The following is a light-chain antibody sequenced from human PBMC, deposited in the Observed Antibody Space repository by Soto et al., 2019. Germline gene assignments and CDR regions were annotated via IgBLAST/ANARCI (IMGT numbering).Light chain of an antibody. CDR2: EVS. J-gene: IGLJ1*01. V-gene: IGLV2-14*01. CDR3: SSYTSDNSYI. Sequence: QSVLTQPSSLSVSRGQSITISFTGTSRDVGGYNYVSWYQQHPGKAPKLIIYEVSNRPSGVFNRFSGSKSGNTASLTISGLQAEDEADYYCSSYTSDNSYIFGTGTKVTVL. CDR1: SRDVGGYNY.